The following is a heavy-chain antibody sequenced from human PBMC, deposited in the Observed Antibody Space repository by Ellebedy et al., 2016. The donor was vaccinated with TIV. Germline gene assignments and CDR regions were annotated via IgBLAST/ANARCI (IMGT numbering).Heavy chain of an antibody. Sequence: PGGSLRLSCAASGFSFSTYSMNWVRQAPGKGLEWVSYISSNSGSRIYYADSVKGRFTISRDNAKNSLYLQMNSLRAEDTAVYYCAREGGAGYSFDYWGQGTLVTVSS. CDR3: AREGGAGYSFDY. V-gene: IGHV3-48*01. D-gene: IGHD2-21*01. J-gene: IGHJ4*02. CDR1: GFSFSTYS. CDR2: ISSNSGSRI.